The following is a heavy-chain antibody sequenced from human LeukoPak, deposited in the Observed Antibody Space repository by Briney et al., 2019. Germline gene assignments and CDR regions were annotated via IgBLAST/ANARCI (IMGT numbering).Heavy chain of an antibody. CDR1: GGSISSYY. Sequence: SKTLSLTCAVSGGSISSYYWSWIRQPPGKGLEWIAYIYYSGSTDYNPSLKSRVTISVDTSKNQFSLKLSSVTAADTAFYYCARARTGSYYNFDYWGQGTLVTVSS. D-gene: IGHD3-10*01. V-gene: IGHV4-59*01. CDR3: ARARTGSYYNFDY. J-gene: IGHJ4*02. CDR2: IYYSGST.